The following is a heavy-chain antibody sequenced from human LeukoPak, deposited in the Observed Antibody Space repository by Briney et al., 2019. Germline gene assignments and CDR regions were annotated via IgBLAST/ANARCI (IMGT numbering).Heavy chain of an antibody. CDR1: GFTFSSYE. Sequence: PGGTLRLSCAASGFTFSSYEMNWVRQAPGEGLEWVSYISSSGSTIYYADSVKGRFTISRDNAKNSLYLQMNSLRAEDTAVYYCASWPLVYYYDSSGYVDYWGQGTLVTVSS. J-gene: IGHJ4*02. CDR2: ISSSGSTI. D-gene: IGHD3-22*01. V-gene: IGHV3-48*03. CDR3: ASWPLVYYYDSSGYVDY.